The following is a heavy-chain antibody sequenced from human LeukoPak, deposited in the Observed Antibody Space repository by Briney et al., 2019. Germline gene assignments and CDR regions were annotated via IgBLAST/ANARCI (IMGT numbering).Heavy chain of an antibody. CDR1: GFTFSSYW. CDR2: IKQDGSEK. Sequence: PGGSLRLSCAASGFTFSSYWLSWVRQAPGKGLEWVANIKQDGSEKYYVDSVKGRFTISRDNAKNSLYLQMNSLRAEDTAVYYCARDSSGDWVDAFVIWGQGTMVTVSS. CDR3: ARDSSGDWVDAFVI. J-gene: IGHJ3*02. V-gene: IGHV3-7*05. D-gene: IGHD3-22*01.